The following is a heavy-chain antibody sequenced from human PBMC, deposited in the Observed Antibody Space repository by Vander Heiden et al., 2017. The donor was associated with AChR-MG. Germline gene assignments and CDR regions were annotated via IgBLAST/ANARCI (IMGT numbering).Heavy chain of an antibody. J-gene: IGHJ4*02. CDR3: AKAGSLSDYPIDY. CDR1: GFTFSSYG. V-gene: IGHV3-23*01. D-gene: IGHD4-17*01. CDR2: ISGSGGGT. Sequence: EVQLLESGGGLVQPGGSLRLSCVISGFTFSSYGMGWARQAPGKGLEWVSSISGSGGGTYYGDSVKGRFTISRDNSKNTLYLQMNSLRVEDTAIYYCAKAGSLSDYPIDYWGQGTLVTVSS.